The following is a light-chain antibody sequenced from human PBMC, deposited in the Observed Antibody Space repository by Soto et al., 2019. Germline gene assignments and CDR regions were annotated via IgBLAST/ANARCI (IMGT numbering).Light chain of an antibody. CDR2: HDS. CDR3: QVWDTGSDHVV. V-gene: IGLV3-21*04. Sequence: SYELTQPPSVSVAPGETARVTCGGNNIGSQSVHWYQQRPGQAPVLVMSHDSDRPSGIPERFSGSNSGNTATLTISRVEAGDEADYFCQVWDTGSDHVVFGGGTKLTVL. CDR1: NIGSQS. J-gene: IGLJ2*01.